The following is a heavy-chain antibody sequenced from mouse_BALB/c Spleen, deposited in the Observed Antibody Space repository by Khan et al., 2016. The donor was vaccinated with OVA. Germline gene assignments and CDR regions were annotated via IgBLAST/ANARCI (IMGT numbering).Heavy chain of an antibody. V-gene: IGHV3-2*02. D-gene: IGHD2-14*01. Sequence: VQLQESGPGLVKPSQSLSITCTVTGYSFTSGYVRNWIRQPPGNKLELRVNISYSGGTSYNPYLKSRITITGDTSNNQFFLLLNSVTTEDTATYYGGIRNWYGYYFDYWGQGTTVTVSS. CDR2: ISYSGGT. CDR3: GIRNWYGYYFDY. J-gene: IGHJ2*01. CDR1: GYSFTSGYV.